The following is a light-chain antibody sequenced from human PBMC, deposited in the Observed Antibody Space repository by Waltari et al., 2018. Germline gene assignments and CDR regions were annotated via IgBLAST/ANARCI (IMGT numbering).Light chain of an antibody. Sequence: FQMTQSPSSLSASVGDRVHITCQASQDISNYLNWYQQKPGKAPKLLIYDASNLETGVPSRFSGSGSGTDFTFTISSLQPEDIATYYCQQYDNLPLTFGPGTKVNIK. CDR3: QQYDNLPLT. V-gene: IGKV1-33*01. J-gene: IGKJ3*01. CDR2: DAS. CDR1: QDISNY.